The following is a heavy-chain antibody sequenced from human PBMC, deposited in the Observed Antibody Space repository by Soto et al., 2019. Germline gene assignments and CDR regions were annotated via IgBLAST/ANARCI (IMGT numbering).Heavy chain of an antibody. J-gene: IGHJ3*01. CDR2: IHSDGSST. V-gene: IGHV3-74*01. Sequence: GGSLRLSCAASGFTFSSYSMHWVRQAPGQGLLWVSRIHSDGSSTTYADSVKGRFTISRDNAKNTVSLQMNSLRVEDTGVYFCARGDRGAFDLWGQGTMVTVSS. CDR3: ARGDRGAFDL. D-gene: IGHD2-21*02. CDR1: GFTFSSYS.